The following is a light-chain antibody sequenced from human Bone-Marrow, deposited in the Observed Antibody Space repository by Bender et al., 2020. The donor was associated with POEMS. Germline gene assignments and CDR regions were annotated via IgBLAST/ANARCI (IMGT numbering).Light chain of an antibody. CDR1: SSDVGRYNY. CDR2: EDR. J-gene: IGLJ2*01. Sequence: QSALTQPASVSGSPGQSVTISCTGTSSDVGRYNYVSWYQQHPGKAPKLIIFEDRKRPAGDPYRFSGSKSGTTASLTVSGLQAEDEYYYYCNSYRSSSPYVFGGGTKLTVL. CDR3: NSYRSSSPYV. V-gene: IGLV2-14*01.